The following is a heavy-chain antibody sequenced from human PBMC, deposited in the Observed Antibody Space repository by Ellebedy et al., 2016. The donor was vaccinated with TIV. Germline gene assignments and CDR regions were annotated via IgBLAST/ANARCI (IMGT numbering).Heavy chain of an antibody. Sequence: PGGSLRLSCAVSGFTFSSYEMNWVRQAPGKGLEWVSYISGRASVTAYADSVKGRFTISRENARTSLYLQMNSLRVDDTAMYYCARSYGARTSGPWGQGTLVTVSS. V-gene: IGHV3-48*03. J-gene: IGHJ5*02. D-gene: IGHD3-16*01. CDR2: ISGRASVT. CDR3: ARSYGARTSGP. CDR1: GFTFSSYE.